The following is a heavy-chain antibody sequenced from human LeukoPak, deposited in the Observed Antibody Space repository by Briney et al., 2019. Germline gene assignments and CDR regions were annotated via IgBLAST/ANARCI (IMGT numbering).Heavy chain of an antibody. CDR3: ARVGYNYDIFDY. CDR1: GDSVSSNTAA. D-gene: IGHD5-18*01. V-gene: IGHV6-1*01. Sequence: SQTLSLTCAISGDSVSSNTAAWNWIRQSPSRGLEWLGRTYYRSKWPNDYAESVKSRITINPDTSKNQFSLQLSSVTPEDTAVYYCARVGYNYDIFDYWGQGTLVTVSS. J-gene: IGHJ4*02. CDR2: TYYRSKWPN.